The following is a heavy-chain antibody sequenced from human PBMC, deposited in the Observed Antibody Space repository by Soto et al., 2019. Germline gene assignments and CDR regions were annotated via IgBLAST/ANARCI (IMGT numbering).Heavy chain of an antibody. CDR2: ISGSGGST. CDR1: GFTFSSYA. J-gene: IGHJ6*03. V-gene: IGHV3-23*01. D-gene: IGHD3-10*01. Sequence: GGSLRLSCAASGFTFSSYAMSWVRQAPGKGLEWVSAISGSGGSTYYADSVKGRFTISRDNSKNTLYLQMNSLGAEDTAVYYCAKDAAVEFYYYYYMDVWGKGTTVTISS. CDR3: AKDAAVEFYYYYYMDV.